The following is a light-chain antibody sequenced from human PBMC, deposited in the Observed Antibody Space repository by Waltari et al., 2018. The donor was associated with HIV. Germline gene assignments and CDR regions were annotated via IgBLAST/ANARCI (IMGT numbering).Light chain of an antibody. CDR3: ASWDDSLGGRWV. CDR1: RSELGTNY. J-gene: IGLJ3*02. Sequence: QSVLTQPPSTSGTPGQTVTISCSGTRSELGTNYVYWYQQVPGTAPKLLIYRNIQRPSGVPARFSGSKSGTSASLAISGLRSEDEAHYHCASWDDSLGGRWVFGGGTKLTVL. V-gene: IGLV1-47*01. CDR2: RNI.